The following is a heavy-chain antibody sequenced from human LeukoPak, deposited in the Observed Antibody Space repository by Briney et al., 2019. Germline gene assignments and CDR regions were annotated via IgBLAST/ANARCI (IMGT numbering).Heavy chain of an antibody. CDR2: IRSKPNSYAT. CDR3: ARAPGTAMVDDAFDI. D-gene: IGHD5-18*01. V-gene: IGHV3-73*01. Sequence: GGSLRLSCTASGFTISGSTMHWVRQASGKGLEWVGRIRSKPNSYATAYAASVKGRFTISRDDSKNTAYLQMNSLKSEDTAVYYCARAPGTAMVDDAFDIWGQGTMVTVSS. J-gene: IGHJ3*02. CDR1: GFTISGST.